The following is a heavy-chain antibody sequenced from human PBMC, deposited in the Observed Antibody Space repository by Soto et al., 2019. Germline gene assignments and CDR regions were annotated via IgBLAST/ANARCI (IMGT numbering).Heavy chain of an antibody. J-gene: IGHJ2*01. D-gene: IGHD2-2*02. CDR3: AGDVRYCSSANCYKVWYFDL. Sequence: QVQLQESGPGLVKPSQTLSLTCTVSGGSISSGGYYWSWIRQHPGKGLQWIGYVYYSGSTCYNPSLQNRVTISVDTSKNQVSVKLSSVTAADTAVYSCAGDVRYCSSANCYKVWYFDLWGRGTLVTVSS. CDR1: GGSISSGGYY. CDR2: VYYSGST. V-gene: IGHV4-31*03.